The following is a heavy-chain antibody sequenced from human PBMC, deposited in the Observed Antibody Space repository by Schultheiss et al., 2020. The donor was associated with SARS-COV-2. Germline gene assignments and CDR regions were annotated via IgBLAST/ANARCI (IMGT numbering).Heavy chain of an antibody. CDR1: GGSISSDY. Sequence: SETLSLTCTVSGGSISSDYWGWIRQPPGKGLEWIGSIYYSGSTYYNPSLKSRVTISVDTSKNQFSLKLSSVTAGDTAVYYCARNRVGDYYGSGSYLDYYGMDVWGQGAAVTVSS. D-gene: IGHD3-10*01. CDR2: IYYSGST. CDR3: ARNRVGDYYGSGSYLDYYGMDV. V-gene: IGHV4-39*01. J-gene: IGHJ6*02.